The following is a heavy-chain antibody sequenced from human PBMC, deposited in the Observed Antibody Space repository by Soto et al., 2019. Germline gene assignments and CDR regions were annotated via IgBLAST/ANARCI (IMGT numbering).Heavy chain of an antibody. CDR1: GFTFSSYA. Sequence: GGSLRLSCAASGFTFSSYAMHWVRQAPGKGLEWVAVISYDGSNKYYADSVKGRFTISRDNSKNTLYLQMNGLRAEDTAVYYCARGGIAVAGTVPWGQGTLVTVSS. CDR3: ARGGIAVAGTVP. J-gene: IGHJ5*02. V-gene: IGHV3-30-3*01. CDR2: ISYDGSNK. D-gene: IGHD6-19*01.